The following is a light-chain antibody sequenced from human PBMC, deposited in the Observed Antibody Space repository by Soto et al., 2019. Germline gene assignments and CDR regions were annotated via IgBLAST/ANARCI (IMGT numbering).Light chain of an antibody. CDR3: QQLNSYPFLT. CDR2: AAS. CDR1: QGINIF. V-gene: IGKV1-9*01. J-gene: IGKJ4*01. Sequence: DIQLTQSPSFLSASVGDRVTITCRASQGINIFLAWFQQKPGKAPNLLISAASTLQSGVPSRFSGSGSGTEFTLTISSLQPEDFATYYCQQLNSYPFLTFGGGTKVDIK.